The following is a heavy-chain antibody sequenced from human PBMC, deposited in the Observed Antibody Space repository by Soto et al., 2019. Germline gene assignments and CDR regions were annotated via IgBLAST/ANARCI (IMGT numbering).Heavy chain of an antibody. Sequence: ASETLSLTCTVSGGSISSYYWSWIRQPPGKGLEWIGYIYYSGSTNYNPSLKSRVTISVDTSKNQFSLKLSSVTAADTAVYYCARARDYGDQVPHFDYWGQGTLVTVSS. CDR3: ARARDYGDQVPHFDY. V-gene: IGHV4-59*01. D-gene: IGHD4-17*01. CDR2: IYYSGST. CDR1: GGSISSYY. J-gene: IGHJ4*02.